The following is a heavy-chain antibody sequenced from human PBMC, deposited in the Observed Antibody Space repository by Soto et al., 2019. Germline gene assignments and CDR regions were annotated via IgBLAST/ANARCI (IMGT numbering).Heavy chain of an antibody. CDR1: GFSFTTSGVG. J-gene: IGHJ4*02. Sequence: QITLKESGPTLVKPTQTLTLTCTFSGFSFTTSGVGVGWFRQPPGKALEWLALIYWHDSERYSPSLKSRLTITRDTSKTHVVLTMTNMNPVDTATYYCAHRSNTDFVWGQGTLVTVSS. V-gene: IGHV2-5*01. CDR3: AHRSNTDFV. D-gene: IGHD2-21*02. CDR2: IYWHDSE.